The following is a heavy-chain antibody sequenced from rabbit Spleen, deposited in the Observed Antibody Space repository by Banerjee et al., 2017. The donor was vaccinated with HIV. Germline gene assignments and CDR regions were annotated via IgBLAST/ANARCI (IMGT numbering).Heavy chain of an antibody. CDR1: GFSFSSSYY. CDR2: INTYTGKS. J-gene: IGHJ6*01. Sequence: QSLEESGGDLVKPGASLTLTCTASGFSFSSSYYMCWVLQAPGKGLEWIACINTYTGKSVYASWATGRFTISRTSSITVTLQMTSLTAADTATYFCARDLIGIIGWNFYLWGPGTLVTVS. V-gene: IGHV1S40*01. CDR3: ARDLIGIIGWNFYL. D-gene: IGHD1-1*01.